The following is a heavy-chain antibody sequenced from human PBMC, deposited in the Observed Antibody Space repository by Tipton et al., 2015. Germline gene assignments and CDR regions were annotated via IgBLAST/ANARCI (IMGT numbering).Heavy chain of an antibody. Sequence: TLSLTCSVSSDSISKYYWSWIRQPPGKGLEWIGDISYTDGAHYNPALKSRVTISVDTSKNQFSLTLNSVAAADTAVYYCARGELGDFDSWGQGTLVTVSS. D-gene: IGHD6-6*01. J-gene: IGHJ4*02. CDR3: ARGELGDFDS. CDR1: SDSISKYY. V-gene: IGHV4-59*01. CDR2: ISYTDGA.